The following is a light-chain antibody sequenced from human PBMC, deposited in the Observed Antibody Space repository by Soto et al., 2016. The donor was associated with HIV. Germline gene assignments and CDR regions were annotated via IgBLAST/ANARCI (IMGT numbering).Light chain of an antibody. CDR3: QVWDSSNYHWV. CDR2: DDS. V-gene: IGLV3-21*03. CDR1: NIGSKS. Sequence: SYELTQPSSVSVAPGKTARITCGGNNIGSKSVHRYRQKPGQAPVLVVHDDSGRPSGIPERYSGSNSGNTATLTITRVEVGDEADYYCQVWDSSNYHWVFGGGTKMTVL. J-gene: IGLJ3*02.